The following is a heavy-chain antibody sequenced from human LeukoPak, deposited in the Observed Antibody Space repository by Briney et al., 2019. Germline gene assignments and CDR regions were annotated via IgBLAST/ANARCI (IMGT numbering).Heavy chain of an antibody. J-gene: IGHJ3*02. CDR1: GGSFSGYY. CDR3: ARGLRDIVLMVYAIPAFDI. D-gene: IGHD2-8*01. V-gene: IGHV4-34*01. Sequence: PSDTLSLTCAVYGGSFSGYYWSWLRQPPGKALEWIGEINHSGSTNYNPSLKSRVTISVDTSKNQFSLKLSSVTAADAAVYYCARGLRDIVLMVYAIPAFDIWGQGTMVTVSS. CDR2: INHSGST.